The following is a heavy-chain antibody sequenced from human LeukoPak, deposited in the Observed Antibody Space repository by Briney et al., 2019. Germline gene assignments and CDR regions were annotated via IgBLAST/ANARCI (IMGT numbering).Heavy chain of an antibody. D-gene: IGHD4-17*01. Sequence: PGGSLRLSCAASGFTFSSYWMSWVRQAPGKGLEWVANIKQDGSEKYYVDSVKGRFTISRDNAKNSLYLQINSLRAEDTAVYYCAREHDYGDYVTEYYFDYWGQGTLVTVSS. CDR3: AREHDYGDYVTEYYFDY. J-gene: IGHJ4*02. CDR1: GFTFSSYW. CDR2: IKQDGSEK. V-gene: IGHV3-7*03.